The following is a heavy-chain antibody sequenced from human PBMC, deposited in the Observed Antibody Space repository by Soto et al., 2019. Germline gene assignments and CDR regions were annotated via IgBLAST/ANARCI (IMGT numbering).Heavy chain of an antibody. CDR1: GGSISSTSYY. J-gene: IGHJ4*02. CDR2: IYYSGTT. D-gene: IGHD6-13*01. V-gene: IGHV4-39*01. CDR3: ARHIGYSIIRVLFDY. Sequence: SETLSLTCTVSGGSISSTSYYWGWIRQPPGKGLEWIGSIYYSGTTYYNPSLRSRVTISVDTSKNQFSLKLSSVTAADTAVYYCARHIGYSIIRVLFDYWGQGTLVTVSS.